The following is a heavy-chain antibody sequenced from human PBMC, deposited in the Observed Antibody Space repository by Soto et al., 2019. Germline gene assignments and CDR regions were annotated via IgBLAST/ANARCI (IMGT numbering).Heavy chain of an antibody. Sequence: EVQVVESGGGLLHPGGSLRLSCVASGFTFNDHAMHWVRQAPGKGLEWVSGISSNSGNIGYADSVKDRFVISRDNTKNTLYLQVNSLRAEDTALYYCAKGVSTSWLRDGFDVWGQGTMVTVSS. V-gene: IGHV3-9*01. CDR3: AKGVSTSWLRDGFDV. D-gene: IGHD2-2*01. CDR2: ISSNSGNI. CDR1: GFTFNDHA. J-gene: IGHJ3*01.